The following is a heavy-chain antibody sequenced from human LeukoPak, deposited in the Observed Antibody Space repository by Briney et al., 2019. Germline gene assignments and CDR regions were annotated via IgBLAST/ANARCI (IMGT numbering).Heavy chain of an antibody. D-gene: IGHD6-6*01. J-gene: IGHJ6*03. V-gene: IGHV5-51*01. CDR2: IYPGDSDT. CDR1: GYSFTSYW. CDR3: ARVTSIAARPSYYYYYMDV. Sequence: GESLKISCKGSGYSFTSYWIGWVRQMPGKGLERMGIIYPGDSDTRYSPSFQGQVTISADKSISTAYLQWSSLKASDTAMYYCARVTSIAARPSYYYYYMDVWGKGTTVIVSS.